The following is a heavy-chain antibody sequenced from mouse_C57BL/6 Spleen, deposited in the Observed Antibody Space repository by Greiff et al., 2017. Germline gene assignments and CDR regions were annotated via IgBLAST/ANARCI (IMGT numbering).Heavy chain of an antibody. CDR3: ARDPHYDYDGYWYFDV. Sequence: EVKLMASEGGLVQPGSSMKLSCTASGFTFSDYYMAWVRQVPEKGLEWVANINYDGSSTYYLASLKSRFIISRDNAKNNLYLQMSSLKSEDTATYYCARDPHYDYDGYWYFDVWGTGTTVTVSS. CDR1: GFTFSDYY. D-gene: IGHD2-4*01. CDR2: INYDGSST. V-gene: IGHV5-16*01. J-gene: IGHJ1*03.